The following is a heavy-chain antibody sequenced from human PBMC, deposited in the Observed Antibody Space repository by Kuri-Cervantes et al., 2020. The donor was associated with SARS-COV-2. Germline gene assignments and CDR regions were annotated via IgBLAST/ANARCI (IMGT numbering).Heavy chain of an antibody. CDR3: ARVAGIVATTYFDY. CDR2: IYHTGST. J-gene: IGHJ4*02. V-gene: IGHV4-38-2*01. CDR1: GYSISSGYY. Sequence: SQTLSLTCAVSGYSISSGYYWGWIRQPPGKRLEWIGSIYHTGSTFYNPSLKSRVTMSVDTSKNQFSLKLSSVTAADTAVYYCARVAGIVATTYFDYWGQGTLVTVSS. D-gene: IGHD5-12*01.